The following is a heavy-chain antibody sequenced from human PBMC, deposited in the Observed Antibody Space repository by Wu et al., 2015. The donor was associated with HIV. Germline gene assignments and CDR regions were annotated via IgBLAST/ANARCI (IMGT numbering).Heavy chain of an antibody. Sequence: QVQLVQSGPEVKKPGASVMVSCKASGYTFIDYYIYWVRQAPGQGLEWMGWINSNRGGTKYAQNFQGRITMTRDTAVSTAYMELNSLRSDDTAVYYCARLQSLHGLYSNADYWGQGTLVTVSS. CDR3: ARLQSLHGLYSNADY. V-gene: IGHV1-2*02. CDR1: GYTFIDYY. J-gene: IGHJ4*02. CDR2: INSNRGGT. D-gene: IGHD5-24*01.